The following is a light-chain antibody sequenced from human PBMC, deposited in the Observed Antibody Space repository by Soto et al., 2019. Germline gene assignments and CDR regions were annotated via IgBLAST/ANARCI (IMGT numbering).Light chain of an antibody. CDR2: DAS. V-gene: IGKV3-11*01. CDR3: QQRSNWPPVT. Sequence: ILITQSPGTLSVSPGEGATLSCMASQSISDNLAWYQQKPGQAPRLLIYDASNRATAIPARFSGSGSGTDFTLTISSLEPEDFAVYYCQQRSNWPPVTFGQGTRLEIK. J-gene: IGKJ5*01. CDR1: QSISDN.